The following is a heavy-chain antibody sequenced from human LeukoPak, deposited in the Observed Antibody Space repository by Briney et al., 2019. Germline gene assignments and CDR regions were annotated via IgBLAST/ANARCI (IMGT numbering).Heavy chain of an antibody. J-gene: IGHJ5*02. D-gene: IGHD2-8*01. V-gene: IGHV3-33*01. CDR2: IWHDGSDE. CDR1: GFNFNTYG. Sequence: GSLRLSCAASGFNFNTYGMHWVRQTLGKGLEWVAVIWHDGSDEYYADSVKGRFTISRDNSKSLVYLQMDSLRDEDTAVYYCAGEVVRDVSGVDYTWLDPWGQGTLVFVS. CDR3: AGEVVRDVSGVDYTWLDP.